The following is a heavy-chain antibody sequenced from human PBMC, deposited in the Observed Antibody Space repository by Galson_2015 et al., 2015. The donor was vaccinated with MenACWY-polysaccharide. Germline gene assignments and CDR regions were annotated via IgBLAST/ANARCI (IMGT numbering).Heavy chain of an antibody. V-gene: IGHV4-34*01. CDR3: ARAWSGGDYSDY. J-gene: IGHJ4*02. D-gene: IGHD2-21*01. CDR2: INHAGRT. CDR1: GGSFTNYF. Sequence: SETLSLTCAVYGGSFTNYFWTWIRQSPEKGLEWIAEINHAGRTSYNPTLRSRVTVSVDPSKNQFSINLTSVTAADTAVYYCARAWSGGDYSDYWGQGIPVTISS.